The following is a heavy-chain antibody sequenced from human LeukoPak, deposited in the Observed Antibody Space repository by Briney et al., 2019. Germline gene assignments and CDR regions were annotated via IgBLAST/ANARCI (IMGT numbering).Heavy chain of an antibody. CDR1: GDSISSYY. D-gene: IGHD6-13*01. V-gene: IGHV4-59*12. CDR3: ARVGHIVAAGTYDY. J-gene: IGHJ4*02. CDR2: IFYSGSP. Sequence: PSETLSLTCTVSGDSISSYYWSWIRQPPGKGLEWIGNIFYSGSPIYNPSLKSRVTTSFDTSKNQFSLKLSFVTAADTAVYYCARVGHIVAAGTYDYWGQGTLVTVSS.